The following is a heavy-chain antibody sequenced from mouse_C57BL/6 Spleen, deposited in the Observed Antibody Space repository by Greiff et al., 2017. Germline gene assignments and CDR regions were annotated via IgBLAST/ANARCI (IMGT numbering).Heavy chain of an antibody. Sequence: QVQLQQSGAELVRPGASVKMSCKASGYTFTSYNMLWVKQTPRQGLEWIGAIYPGNGDTSYNQKFNGKATLTVDNSSSTAYMQLSSLTSEDSAVYFCASSYYYGSRGLDYFDYWGQGTTLTVSS. D-gene: IGHD1-1*01. J-gene: IGHJ2*01. CDR2: IYPGNGDT. CDR3: ASSYYYGSRGLDYFDY. CDR1: GYTFTSYN. V-gene: IGHV1-12*01.